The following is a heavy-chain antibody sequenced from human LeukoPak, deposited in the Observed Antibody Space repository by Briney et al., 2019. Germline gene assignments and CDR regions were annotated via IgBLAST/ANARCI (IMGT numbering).Heavy chain of an antibody. Sequence: ASVKVSCKDAGYTFTSYGISWVRQAPGQGLEWMGWISASNGNTNYAQKLQGRVTMTTDTSTSTAYMELRSLRSDDTAVYYCARDFKYHYDSSGYYGNFQHWGQGTLVTVSS. CDR1: GYTFTSYG. CDR3: ARDFKYHYDSSGYYGNFQH. D-gene: IGHD3-22*01. CDR2: ISASNGNT. V-gene: IGHV1-18*01. J-gene: IGHJ1*01.